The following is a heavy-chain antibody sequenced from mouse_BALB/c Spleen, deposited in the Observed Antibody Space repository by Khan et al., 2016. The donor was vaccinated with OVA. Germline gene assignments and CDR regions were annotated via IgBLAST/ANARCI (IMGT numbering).Heavy chain of an antibody. V-gene: IGHV5-15*02. CDR3: ARGGVAY. J-gene: IGHJ3*01. Sequence: EVELVESGGGLVQPGGSRKLSCAASGFTFIDYGMAWVRQTPGKGPEWIAFISSVAYSIYYADIVTGRFTISRENAKHTLYLEMSSLRSDDTAMYYCARGGVAYWGQETLVTVSA. CDR2: ISSVAYSI. CDR1: GFTFIDYG.